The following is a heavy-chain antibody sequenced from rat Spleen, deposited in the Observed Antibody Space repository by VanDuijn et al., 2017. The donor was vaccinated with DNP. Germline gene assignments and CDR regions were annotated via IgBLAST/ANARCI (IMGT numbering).Heavy chain of an antibody. CDR2: ISTVGDNG. CDR1: GLTFNKYG. V-gene: IGHV5S13*01. CDR3: GKNTGYYFDH. Sequence: EVQLVESGGGLVQPGRSLKLSCTASGLTFNKYGMAWVRQTPTKGLEWVASISTVGDNGVYRDSVKGRFTISRDNAKSTLYLQMDSLRSEDTATYYCGKNTGYYFDHWGQGVMVTVSS. D-gene: IGHD4-1*01. J-gene: IGHJ2*01.